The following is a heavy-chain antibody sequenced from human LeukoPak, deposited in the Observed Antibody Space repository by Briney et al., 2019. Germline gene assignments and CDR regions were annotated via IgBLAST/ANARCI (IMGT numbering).Heavy chain of an antibody. V-gene: IGHV3-21*01. D-gene: IGHD6-13*01. Sequence: GGSLRLSCAASGFTFSSYSMNWVRQAPGKGLEWVSSISGSSSYIYYADSVKGRFTISRDNAKNSLYLQMNSLRAEDTAVYYCARDPGSSWPVRVYWGQGTLVTVSS. J-gene: IGHJ4*02. CDR2: ISGSSSYI. CDR3: ARDPGSSWPVRVY. CDR1: GFTFSSYS.